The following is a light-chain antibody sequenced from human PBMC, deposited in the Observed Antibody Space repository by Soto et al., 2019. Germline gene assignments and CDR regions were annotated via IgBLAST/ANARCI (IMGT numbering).Light chain of an antibody. CDR1: QSVNSN. CDR3: QQYGSSSLT. J-gene: IGKJ4*01. V-gene: IGKV3-20*01. CDR2: GAS. Sequence: EIVMTQSPATLSLSPGERATLSCRASQSVNSNLAWYQQKAGQAPRLLIYGASSRATGIPDRFSGSGSGTDFTLTISRLEPEDFAVYYCQQYGSSSLTFGGGTRWIS.